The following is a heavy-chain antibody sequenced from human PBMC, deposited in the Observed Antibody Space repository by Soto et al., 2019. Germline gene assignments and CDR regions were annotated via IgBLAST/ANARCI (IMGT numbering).Heavy chain of an antibody. CDR1: GYTFTGYY. V-gene: IGHV1-2*04. D-gene: IGHD6-13*01. CDR2: INPNSGGT. J-gene: IGHJ4*02. Sequence: ASVKVSCKASGYTFTGYYMHWVRQAPGQGLEWMGWINPNSGGTNYAQKFQGWVTMTRDTSISTAYMELSRLRSDDTAVYYCARVSGSPVYSSSWPHFDYWGQGTLVTVSS. CDR3: ARVSGSPVYSSSWPHFDY.